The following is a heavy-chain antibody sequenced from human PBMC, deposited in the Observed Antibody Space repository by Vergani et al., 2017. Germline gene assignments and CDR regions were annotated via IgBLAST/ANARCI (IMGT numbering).Heavy chain of an antibody. D-gene: IGHD6-13*01. J-gene: IGHJ3*02. CDR3: ARDPGGAAAGTQDAFDI. CDR2: ISSRSSYR. CDR1: GFPFSSYS. Sequence: EVQLVESGGGLVKPGGSLRLSCAASGFPFSSYSMNWVRQAPGKWREWVSSISSRSSYRYYAESVKGRFTISRDNAKNSLYLQMNSLRAEDTAVYYCARDPGGAAAGTQDAFDIWGQGTMVTVSS. V-gene: IGHV3-21*01.